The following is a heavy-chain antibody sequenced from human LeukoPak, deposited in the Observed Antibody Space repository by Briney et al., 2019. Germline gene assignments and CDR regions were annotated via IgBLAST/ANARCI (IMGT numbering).Heavy chain of an antibody. CDR2: INRDGTIT. J-gene: IGHJ4*02. V-gene: IGHV3-74*03. D-gene: IGHD3-10*01. Sequence: QTGGSLRLSCAASGFTFSNYWVHWVRQAPGKGLVWVSRINRDGTITKYADSVKGRFTVSRDNAKNTLNLQMNSLRAEGTAVYYCARDKKSGESSEIDYWGQGTLVTVSS. CDR3: ARDKKSGESSEIDY. CDR1: GFTFSNYW.